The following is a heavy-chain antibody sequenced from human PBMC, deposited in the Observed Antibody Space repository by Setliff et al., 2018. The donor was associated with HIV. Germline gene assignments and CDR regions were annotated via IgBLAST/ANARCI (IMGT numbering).Heavy chain of an antibody. CDR1: GGSISSNIYF. Sequence: LSLTCTVSGGSISSNIYFWGWIRQPPGKGLEWIGSIYYSGSAYYNSSLRSQLTISVDTSKNQFSLKLKSVTAADTAVYYCASQVTGYHDFWSGYLGYFDYWGQGLLGTVSS. V-gene: IGHV4-39*01. D-gene: IGHD3-3*01. CDR2: IYYSGSA. CDR3: ASQVTGYHDFWSGYLGYFDY. J-gene: IGHJ4*02.